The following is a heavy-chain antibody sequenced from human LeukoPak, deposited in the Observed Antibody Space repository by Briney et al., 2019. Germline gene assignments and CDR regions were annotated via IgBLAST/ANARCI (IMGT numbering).Heavy chain of an antibody. J-gene: IGHJ4*02. CDR2: INPNNGNT. CDR3: ARELYGDYVDY. CDR1: GYTFTIYG. Sequence: ASVRVSCKASGYTFTIYGITWVRQAPGQRLAWMGWINPNNGNTNYAQRLQGRVTMTTHTSTSTAHMELRSLKSDDTAVYYCARELYGDYVDYWGQGTLGTVSS. V-gene: IGHV1-18*01. D-gene: IGHD3-16*02.